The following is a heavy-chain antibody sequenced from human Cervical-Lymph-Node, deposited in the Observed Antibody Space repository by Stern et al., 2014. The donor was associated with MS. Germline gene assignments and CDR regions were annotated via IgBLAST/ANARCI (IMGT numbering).Heavy chain of an antibody. J-gene: IGHJ5*02. CDR2: INPNSGTT. D-gene: IGHD1-1*01. Sequence: QVQLVQSGAEVKKPGASVNVSCEASGFSFTTHYMHWIRQAPGKGLEWVGMINPNSGTTSYARQFQGRVIITRDTSTSTIYMELTGLRSEDTALYFCTRVQRERRALDHFDPWGQGTLVTVSS. CDR3: TRVQRERRALDHFDP. CDR1: GFSFTTHY. V-gene: IGHV1-46*03.